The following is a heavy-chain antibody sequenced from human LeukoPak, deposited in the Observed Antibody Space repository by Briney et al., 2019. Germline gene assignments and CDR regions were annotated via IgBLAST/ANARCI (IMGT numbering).Heavy chain of an antibody. Sequence: PSETLSLTCTVSGGPISGYYWSWIRQPPGKGLEWIGYIYYSGSTTYNPSLKSRVTMSVDTSKNQLSLRVSSVTAADTAVYYCARHRSSGDDYWGQGTLVTVSS. J-gene: IGHJ4*02. CDR3: ARHRSSGDDY. V-gene: IGHV4-59*08. CDR1: GGPISGYY. CDR2: IYYSGST. D-gene: IGHD6-25*01.